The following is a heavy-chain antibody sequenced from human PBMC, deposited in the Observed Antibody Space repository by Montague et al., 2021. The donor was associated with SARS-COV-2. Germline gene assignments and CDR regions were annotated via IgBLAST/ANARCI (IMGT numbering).Heavy chain of an antibody. J-gene: IGHJ4*02. CDR2: XXWXXXK. CDR3: ARTPHGDYSALFDY. D-gene: IGHD4-17*01. Sequence: PALGKPTQTLTLTCTFSGFSLTTSGMCVRWIRQSPGKALEWLAXXXWXXXKYXSTSLKARLTTSKDTSKNQVVLTMTNMDPLDTATYYCARTPHGDYSALFDYWGQGILVTVSP. CDR1: GFSLTTSGMC. V-gene: IGHV2-70*01.